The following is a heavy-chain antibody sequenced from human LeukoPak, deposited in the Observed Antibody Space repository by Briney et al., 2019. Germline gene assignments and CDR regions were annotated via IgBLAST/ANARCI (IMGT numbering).Heavy chain of an antibody. J-gene: IGHJ4*02. V-gene: IGHV4-39*07. CDR1: GGSISSSSYY. CDR2: IYSSGST. Sequence: SETLSLTCTVSGGSISSSSYYWGWIRQPPGKGLEWIGSIYSSGSTYYNPSLKSRVTISVDTSKNQFSLNLSSVTAADTAVYYCARDDRGWYYFDCWGQGTLVTVSS. CDR3: ARDDRGWYYFDC. D-gene: IGHD6-19*01.